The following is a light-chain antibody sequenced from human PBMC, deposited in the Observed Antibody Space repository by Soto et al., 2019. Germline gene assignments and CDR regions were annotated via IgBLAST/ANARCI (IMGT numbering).Light chain of an antibody. CDR3: LLSYSGARVV. CDR2: DTS. CDR1: TGAVTSGHY. J-gene: IGLJ2*01. V-gene: IGLV7-46*01. Sequence: QAVVTQEPSLTVSPGGTVTLTCGSNTGAVTSGHYPYWFQQKPGQAPRTLIYDTSNKHSWTPARFSGSLLGGKAALTLSGAQPEDEAEYYGLLSYSGARVVFGGGTKLTVL.